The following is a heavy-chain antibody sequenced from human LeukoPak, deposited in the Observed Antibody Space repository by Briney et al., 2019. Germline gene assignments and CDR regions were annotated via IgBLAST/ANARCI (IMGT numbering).Heavy chain of an antibody. CDR3: ARRGSGSWYFDL. V-gene: IGHV4-39*01. CDR1: GGSISSSSNY. D-gene: IGHD3-10*01. CDR2: IYYSGST. Sequence: PSETLSLTCTVSGGSISSSSNYWGWIRQPPGKGLEWSGSIYYSGSTYYNPSLKSRVTISVDTSKNQFSLKLSSVTAADTAVYYCARRGSGSWYFDLWGRGTLVTVSS. J-gene: IGHJ2*01.